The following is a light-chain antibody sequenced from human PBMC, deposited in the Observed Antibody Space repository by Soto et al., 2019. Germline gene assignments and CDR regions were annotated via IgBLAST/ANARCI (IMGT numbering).Light chain of an antibody. J-gene: IGLJ1*01. V-gene: IGLV2-11*01. CDR2: DVS. CDR3: CSYVGSYSYV. CDR1: SSDVGGYKA. Sequence: QSVLTQPRSVSGSPGQSVTVSCIGTSSDVGGYKAGSWYQQYPGKAPKLMIYDVSERPSGVPNRFSGSKSGNTASLTISGLQAEDEADYYCCSYVGSYSYVFGTGTKVTVL.